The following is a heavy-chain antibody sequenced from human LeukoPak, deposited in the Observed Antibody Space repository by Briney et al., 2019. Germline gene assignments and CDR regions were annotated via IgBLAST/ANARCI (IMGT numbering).Heavy chain of an antibody. CDR1: GFTFSSYW. CDR3: ARDQWESQLFNIVVVPAAIGVDY. CDR2: IKQDGSEK. D-gene: IGHD2-2*02. V-gene: IGHV3-7*01. Sequence: PGGSLRLSCAASGFTFSSYWMSWVRQAPGKGLEWVANIKQDGSEKYYVDSVKGRFTISRDNARNSLYLQMNSLRAEDTAVYYCARDQWESQLFNIVVVPAAIGVDYWGQGTLVTVSS. J-gene: IGHJ4*02.